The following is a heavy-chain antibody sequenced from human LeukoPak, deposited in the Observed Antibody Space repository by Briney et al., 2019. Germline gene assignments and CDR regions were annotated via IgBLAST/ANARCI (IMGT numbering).Heavy chain of an antibody. V-gene: IGHV3-23*01. CDR2: ISGSGGST. Sequence: GGSLRLSCAASGFTFSSYNMNWVRQAPGRGLEWVSAISGSGGSTYYADSVKGRFTISRDNSKNTLYLQMNSLRAEDTAVYYCAKPQTPQLLWFGELLNWGQGTLVTVSS. CDR3: AKPQTPQLLWFGELLN. CDR1: GFTFSSYN. J-gene: IGHJ4*02. D-gene: IGHD3-10*01.